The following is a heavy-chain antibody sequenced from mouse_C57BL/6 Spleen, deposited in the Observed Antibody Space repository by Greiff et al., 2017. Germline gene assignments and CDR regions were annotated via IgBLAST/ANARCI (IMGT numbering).Heavy chain of an antibody. CDR2: ISYDGSN. CDR3: ARVGTGAMDY. J-gene: IGHJ4*01. Sequence: ESGPGLVKPSQSLSLTCSVTGYSITSGYYWNWIRQFPGNKLEWMGYISYDGSNNYNPSLKNRISITRDTSKNQFFLKLNSVTTEDTATYYCARVGTGAMDYWGQGTSVTVSS. D-gene: IGHD3-3*01. V-gene: IGHV3-6*01. CDR1: GYSITSGYY.